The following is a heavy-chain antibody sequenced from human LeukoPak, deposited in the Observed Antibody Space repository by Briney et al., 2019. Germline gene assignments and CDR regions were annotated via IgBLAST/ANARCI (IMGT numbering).Heavy chain of an antibody. Sequence: PGGSLRLSCAASGFTFSSYGMHWVRQAPGKGLEWVAFIRYDGSNKYYADSVKGRFTISRDNSKNTLYLQMNSLRAEDTAVYYCAKDPEKIAAAGKGFDYWGQGTLVTVSS. CDR2: IRYDGSNK. CDR1: GFTFSSYG. CDR3: AKDPEKIAAAGKGFDY. D-gene: IGHD6-13*01. J-gene: IGHJ4*02. V-gene: IGHV3-30*02.